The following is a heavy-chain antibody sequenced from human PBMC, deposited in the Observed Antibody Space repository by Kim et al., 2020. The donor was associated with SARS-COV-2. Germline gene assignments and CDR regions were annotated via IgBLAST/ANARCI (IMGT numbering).Heavy chain of an antibody. CDR1: GGSISSGGYS. V-gene: IGHV4-30-2*01. CDR2: IYHSGST. D-gene: IGHD3-10*01. J-gene: IGHJ5*02. CDR3: ARDSSGGSGSYWNWFDP. Sequence: SETLSLTCAVSGGSISSGGYSWSWIRQPPGKGLEWIGYIYHSGSTYYNPSLKSRVTISVDRSKNQFSLKLSSVTAADTAVYYCARDSSGGSGSYWNWFDPWGQGTLVTVSS.